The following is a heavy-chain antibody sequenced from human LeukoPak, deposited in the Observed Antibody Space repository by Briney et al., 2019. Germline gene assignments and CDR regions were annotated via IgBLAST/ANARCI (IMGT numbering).Heavy chain of an antibody. J-gene: IGHJ3*02. CDR2: IKSKIDGGTT. V-gene: IGHV3-15*01. D-gene: IGHD1-26*01. Sequence: PWGSLRLSCAASGFTFSNAWMSWVRQAPGKGLEWVGRIKSKIDGGTTDYAAPVKGRFTISRDDSKNTLYLQMNRLKTEDTAVYYCTTQEVGATNTVFDIWGQGTMVPVSS. CDR1: GFTFSNAW. CDR3: TTQEVGATNTVFDI.